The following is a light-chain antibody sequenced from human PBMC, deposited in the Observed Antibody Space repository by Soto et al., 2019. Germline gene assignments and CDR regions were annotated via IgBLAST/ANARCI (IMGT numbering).Light chain of an antibody. CDR2: DVT. Sequence: QSLLTQPPSFFGPPGQSITISCTGTSSEVCGYNYVSWYQHHPGKAPKLIIYDVTSRPSGVSIRFSGSKSDNTASLTISGLQPEDEADYHCSSYTTSNTRQIVFGTGTKVTVL. CDR1: SSEVCGYNY. V-gene: IGLV2-14*03. J-gene: IGLJ1*01. CDR3: SSYTTSNTRQIV.